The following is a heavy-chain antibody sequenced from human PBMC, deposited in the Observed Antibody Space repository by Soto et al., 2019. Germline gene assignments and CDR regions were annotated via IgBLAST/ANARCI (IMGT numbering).Heavy chain of an antibody. V-gene: IGHV3-64D*06. D-gene: IGHD6-13*01. CDR1: GFTVWIYT. CDR3: VTGYSICWSESY. J-gene: IGHJ4*02. Sequence: PGGALGRFSSASGFTVWIYTMLWVRQAPGKGLEYVSAISDAGGGTYYADSVKGRFTISRDDPKNTLYLQMSNLGAEDTAVYFCVTGYSICWSESYWGQRTLVTASS. CDR2: ISDAGGGT.